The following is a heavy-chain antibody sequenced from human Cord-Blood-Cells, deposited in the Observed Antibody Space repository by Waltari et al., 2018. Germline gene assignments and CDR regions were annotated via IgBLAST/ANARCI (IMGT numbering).Heavy chain of an antibody. Sequence: QVQLQESGPGLVKPSETLSLTCTVSGGSVSSGRYYWRWIRQPPGKGLEWIGYIYYSGSTNYNPALKGRVTISVDTSKNQFSLKLSSVTAADTAVYYCARPWDYWGQGTLVTVSS. CDR1: GGSVSSGRYY. V-gene: IGHV4-61*01. J-gene: IGHJ4*02. CDR2: IYYSGST. CDR3: ARPWDY.